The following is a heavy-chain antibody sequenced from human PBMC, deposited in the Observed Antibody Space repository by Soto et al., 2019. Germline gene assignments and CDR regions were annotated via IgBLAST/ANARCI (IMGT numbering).Heavy chain of an antibody. D-gene: IGHD2-21*01. CDR1: GFTFSDFY. J-gene: IGHJ4*02. CDR3: VRGGGGGQFDS. Sequence: PGGSLRLSCVASGFTFSDFYMTWIRQAPGKGLEWLSYISPNSKYREYADSVKGRHTISRDNAKKSLYLQMNSLRAEDTAVYYCVRGGGGGQFDSWGQGTLVTVPQ. CDR2: ISPNSKYR. V-gene: IGHV3-11*06.